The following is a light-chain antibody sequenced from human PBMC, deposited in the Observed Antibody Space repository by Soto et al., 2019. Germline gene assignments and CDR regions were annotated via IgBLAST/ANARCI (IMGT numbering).Light chain of an antibody. J-gene: IGKJ2*01. CDR1: QSVSSSY. CDR3: QQYGSSPVT. CDR2: GAS. V-gene: IGKV3-20*01. Sequence: EIVLTQSPGTLSLSPGERATLSCRASQSVSSSYLAWYQQKPGQAPRLLIYGASSRATGIPDRFSGSGSGTDFTLTISRLEPEDFAVYYCQQYGSSPVTFGQGTKPEIK.